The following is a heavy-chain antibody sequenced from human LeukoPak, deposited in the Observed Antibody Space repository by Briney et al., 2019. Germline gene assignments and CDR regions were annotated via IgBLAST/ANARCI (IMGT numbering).Heavy chain of an antibody. J-gene: IGHJ4*02. CDR1: GFTFNTYT. V-gene: IGHV3-21*01. CDR3: AKAPVTTCRGAFCYPFDY. CDR2: ITASSTAI. D-gene: IGHD2-15*01. Sequence: PGGSLRLSCAASGFTFNTYTMNWVRQAPGKGLEWVSSITASSTAIYSADSVKGRFTISRDNSKNTLYLQMNSLRAEDTAVYYCAKAPVTTCRGAFCYPFDYWGLGTLVTVSS.